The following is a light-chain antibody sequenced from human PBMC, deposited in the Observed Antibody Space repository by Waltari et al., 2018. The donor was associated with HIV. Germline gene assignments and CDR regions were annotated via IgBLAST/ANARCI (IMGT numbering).Light chain of an antibody. Sequence: EVVLTQSPGTVSVSPGERATLSCRTSQSVSNNLVWYKMKPGQAPRLVIYDASTRATGIPVRFSGSGSGTEFTLTISSLQSEDFAVYYCQQYNNWPRTFGRGTKVEI. CDR3: QQYNNWPRT. V-gene: IGKV3-15*01. CDR1: QSVSNN. J-gene: IGKJ1*01. CDR2: DAS.